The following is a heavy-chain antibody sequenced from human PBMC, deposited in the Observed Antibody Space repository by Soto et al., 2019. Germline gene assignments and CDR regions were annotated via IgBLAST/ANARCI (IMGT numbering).Heavy chain of an antibody. D-gene: IGHD6-6*01. CDR1: GFTFSSYG. CDR2: ISYDGSNK. V-gene: IGHV3-30*18. Sequence: GGSLRLSCAASGFTFSSYGMHWVRQAPGKGLEWVAVISYDGSNKYYADSVKGRFTISRDNSKNTLYLQMNSLRAEDTAVYYCAKGFAIAARTGFDYWGQGTLVTVSS. J-gene: IGHJ4*02. CDR3: AKGFAIAARTGFDY.